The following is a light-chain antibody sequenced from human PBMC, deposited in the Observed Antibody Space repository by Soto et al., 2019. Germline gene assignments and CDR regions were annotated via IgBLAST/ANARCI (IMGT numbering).Light chain of an antibody. V-gene: IGLV1-40*01. CDR1: SSNIGATYE. J-gene: IGLJ1*01. CDR3: QSYDTSLSGYV. CDR2: GNN. Sequence: QSALTQPPSVSGAPGQRVTISCTGSSSNIGATYEVHWYQQLPGRAPKLLIDGNNNRPSGVPDRFSGSKSGTSGSLAITGLQAEDEADYYCQSYDTSLSGYVFGTGTKVTVL.